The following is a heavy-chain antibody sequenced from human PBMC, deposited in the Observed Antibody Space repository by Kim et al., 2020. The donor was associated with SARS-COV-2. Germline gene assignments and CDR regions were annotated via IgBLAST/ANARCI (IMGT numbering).Heavy chain of an antibody. CDR3: ARTRLVGDY. CDR1: GFSFGHYE. CDR2: ITSGGDTI. J-gene: IGHJ4*02. V-gene: IGHV3-48*03. D-gene: IGHD1-26*01. Sequence: GGSLRLSCVASGFSFGHYEMNWVRRAPGKGLEWLSYITSGGDTIYYADSVKGRFTISRDNAKNSLYLQMNSLRVEDTAVYYCARTRLVGDYWGQGTQVTVSS.